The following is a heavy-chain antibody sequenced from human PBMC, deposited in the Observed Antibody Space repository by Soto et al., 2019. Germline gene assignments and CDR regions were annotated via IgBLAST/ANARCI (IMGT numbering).Heavy chain of an antibody. CDR2: IYYSGST. J-gene: IGHJ4*02. CDR3: ARDRLTMVRGVIINYFDY. D-gene: IGHD3-10*01. Sequence: PSETLSLTCTVSGGSISSGGYYWSWIRQHPGKGLEWIGYIYYSGSTYYNPSLKSRVTISVDTSKNQFSLKLSSVTAADTAVYYCARDRLTMVRGVIINYFDYWGQGTLVTVPQ. CDR1: GGSISSGGYY. V-gene: IGHV4-31*03.